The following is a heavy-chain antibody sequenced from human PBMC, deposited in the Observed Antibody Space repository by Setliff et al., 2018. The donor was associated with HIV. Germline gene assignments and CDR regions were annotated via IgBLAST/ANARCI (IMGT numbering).Heavy chain of an antibody. CDR3: VKADVLLCDV. CDR1: GYTFSGNY. J-gene: IGHJ4*02. CDR2: INPNTGLT. D-gene: IGHD3-16*01. V-gene: IGHV1-2*02. Sequence: ASVKVSCKASGYTFSGNYIHWVRQAPGQGLEWMGWINPNTGLTNYAQKFQGRVTMTRDTSITTAYMELSRLRSDDTAVYYCVKADVLLCDVWGQGTLVTVSS.